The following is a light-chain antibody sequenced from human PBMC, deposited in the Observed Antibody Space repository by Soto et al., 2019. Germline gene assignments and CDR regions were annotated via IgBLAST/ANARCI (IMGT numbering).Light chain of an antibody. V-gene: IGLV2-11*01. CDR2: DVS. CDR1: SSDVGGYNY. Sequence: QSALTQPRSVSGSPGQSVTISCTGTSSDVGGYNYVSWYQQHPGKAPKVMIYDVSERPSGVPDRFSGSKSGNTASLTISGLQAEDEADYYCCSYAGIPRYVLGTGTKLPVL. J-gene: IGLJ1*01. CDR3: CSYAGIPRYV.